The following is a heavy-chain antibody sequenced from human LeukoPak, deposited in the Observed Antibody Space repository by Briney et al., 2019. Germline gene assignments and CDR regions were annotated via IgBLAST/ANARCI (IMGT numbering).Heavy chain of an antibody. CDR2: IYSDNT. Sequence: GGSLRLSCAASGFTFSNYAMRWVRQGPGKGLERVSFIYSDNTHYSDSVKGRFTISRDNSKNTLYLQMNSLRAEDTAVYYCARRAGAYSHPYDNWGQGTLVTVSS. CDR1: GFTFSNYA. CDR3: ARRAGAYSHPYDN. V-gene: IGHV3-53*01. J-gene: IGHJ4*02. D-gene: IGHD4/OR15-4a*01.